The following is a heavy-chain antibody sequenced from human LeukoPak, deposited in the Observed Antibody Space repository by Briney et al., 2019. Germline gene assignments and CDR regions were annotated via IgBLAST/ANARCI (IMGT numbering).Heavy chain of an antibody. J-gene: IGHJ6*02. Sequence: MTSETLSLTCTVSGGSISRSNYYWGWIRQPPGKGWEWIGSIYYTGSTYYYPSLKSRVTISVDTSKNQFSLKLSSVTAADTAVYYCARHVSTSSCGADCYSGGMDVWGQGTTVTVSS. D-gene: IGHD2-21*02. CDR1: GGSISRSNYY. CDR3: ARHVSTSSCGADCYSGGMDV. V-gene: IGHV4-39*01. CDR2: IYYTGST.